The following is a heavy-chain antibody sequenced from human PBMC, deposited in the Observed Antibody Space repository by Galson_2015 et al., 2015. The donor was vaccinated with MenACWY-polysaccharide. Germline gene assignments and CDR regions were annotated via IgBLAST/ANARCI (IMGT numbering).Heavy chain of an antibody. CDR1: GYSFSSYD. Sequence: SVKVSCKASGYSFSSYDINWVRQTTGQGLEWMGWMNPNSGNTGYAQKFQGRVTMTRNTSISIAYMELSSLRSKDTAVYYCARGGKYYYDSSGYLNWFDPWGQGTLVTVSS. J-gene: IGHJ5*02. CDR2: MNPNSGNT. D-gene: IGHD3-22*01. V-gene: IGHV1-8*01. CDR3: ARGGKYYYDSSGYLNWFDP.